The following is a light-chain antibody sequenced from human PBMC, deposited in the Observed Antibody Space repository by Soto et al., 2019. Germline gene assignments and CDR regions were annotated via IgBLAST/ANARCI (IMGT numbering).Light chain of an antibody. CDR3: QQSGSSFYT. CDR2: GAS. Sequence: EIVLTQSPGTLSLSPGERATLSCRASQSVSSAYLAWYQQIPGQAPRLLIYGASSRATGIPDRFSGSGSGNDFTLSISGLEPEDIAVYYCQQSGSSFYTFGQGTKLEIK. V-gene: IGKV3-20*01. J-gene: IGKJ2*01. CDR1: QSVSSAY.